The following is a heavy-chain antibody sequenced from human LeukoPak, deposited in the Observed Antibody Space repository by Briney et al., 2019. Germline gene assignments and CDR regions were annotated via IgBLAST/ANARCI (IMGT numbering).Heavy chain of an antibody. CDR3: ARGALYYMDV. CDR2: IRYDGGNK. J-gene: IGHJ6*03. CDR1: GFTFSSYG. V-gene: IGHV3-30*02. Sequence: GGSLRPSCAASGFTFSSYGMHWVRQAPGKGREWVGFIRYDGGNKYYADSGKGSFIISRDNSKNTLYVQMNSLRAEDTAVYYCARGALYYMDVWGKGTTVTISS.